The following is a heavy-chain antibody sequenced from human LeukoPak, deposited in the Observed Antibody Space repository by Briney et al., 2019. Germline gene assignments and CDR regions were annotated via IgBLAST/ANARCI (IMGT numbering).Heavy chain of an antibody. CDR2: IYTSGTT. J-gene: IGHJ4*02. D-gene: IGHD1-26*01. V-gene: IGHV4-4*07. CDR1: GGSISSYY. Sequence: SETLSLTCTVSGGSISSYYWSWIRQPAGKGLEWIGRIYTSGTTNYNPSLKSRVTMSVDTSKNQFSLKLSSVTAADTAVYYCARGFTIVGATYFDYWGQGTLVTVSS. CDR3: ARGFTIVGATYFDY.